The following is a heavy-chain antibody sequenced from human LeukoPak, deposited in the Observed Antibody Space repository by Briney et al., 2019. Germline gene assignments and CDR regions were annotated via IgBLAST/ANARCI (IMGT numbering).Heavy chain of an antibody. Sequence: GGSLRLSCSASGFTFSSYAMHWVRQAPGKGLEYVSAISSNGGSTYYADSVKGRFTISRDNSKNTLYLQMSSLRAEATAVDSCVRDGLGGGYSYGYFDYWGQGTLVTVSS. V-gene: IGHV3-64D*06. CDR3: VRDGLGGGYSYGYFDY. D-gene: IGHD5-18*01. CDR2: ISSNGGST. CDR1: GFTFSSYA. J-gene: IGHJ4*02.